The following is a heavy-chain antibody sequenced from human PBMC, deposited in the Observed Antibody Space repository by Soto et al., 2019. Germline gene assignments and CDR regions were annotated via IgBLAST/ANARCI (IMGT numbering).Heavy chain of an antibody. V-gene: IGHV3-48*04. CDR3: ARDYPGGSYYDY. D-gene: IGHD1-26*01. J-gene: IGHJ4*02. CDR2: ITSSSSTI. Sequence: GGSLRLSCAASGFTFSSNSMSWVRQAPGKGLEWISYITSSSSTIYYADSVKGRFTISRDNAKNSLYLQMNSLRAEDTAVYYCARDYPGGSYYDYWGQGTLVTVSS. CDR1: GFTFSSNS.